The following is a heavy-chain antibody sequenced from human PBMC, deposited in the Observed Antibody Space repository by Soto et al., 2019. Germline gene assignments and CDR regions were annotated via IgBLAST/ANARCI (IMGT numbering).Heavy chain of an antibody. CDR1: GFTFGTTD. V-gene: IGHV3-23*01. Sequence: SCAXSGFTFGTTDMSWVRQAPGEGLEWVSTIDGSGGITYYADSVKGRFTISRDNSRNTVYLQMNSLRGDDTALYYCVKNSGWFNTWGQGALVTVSS. CDR2: IDGSGGIT. J-gene: IGHJ5*02. CDR3: VKNSGWFNT. D-gene: IGHD3-10*01.